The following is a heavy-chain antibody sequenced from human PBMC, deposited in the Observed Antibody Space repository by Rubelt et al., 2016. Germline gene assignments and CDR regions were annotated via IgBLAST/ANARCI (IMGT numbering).Heavy chain of an antibody. Sequence: QLQLQESGPGLVKPAETLSLTCTVSGGSISSSSYYWGWIRQPPGKGLEWIGSIYYSGSTYYNPSLKSRVTISVDTSKNQFSLKLSSVTAADTAVYYCARRPSRDAFDIWGQGTMVTVSS. CDR3: ARRPSRDAFDI. CDR2: IYYSGST. V-gene: IGHV4-39*07. J-gene: IGHJ3*02. CDR1: GGSISSSSYY.